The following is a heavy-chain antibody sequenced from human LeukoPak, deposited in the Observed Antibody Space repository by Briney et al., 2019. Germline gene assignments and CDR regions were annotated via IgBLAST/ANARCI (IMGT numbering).Heavy chain of an antibody. CDR3: ARDQGWIQLWLLLEGSSMGIDY. J-gene: IGHJ4*02. CDR1: GFTFSSYA. Sequence: GRSLRLSCAASGFTFSSYAMHWVRQAPGKGLEWVAVISYDGSNKYYADYVKGRFTISRDNSKNTLYLQMNSLRAEDTAVYYCARDQGWIQLWLLLEGSSMGIDYWGQGTLVTVSS. D-gene: IGHD5-18*01. CDR2: ISYDGSNK. V-gene: IGHV3-30-3*01.